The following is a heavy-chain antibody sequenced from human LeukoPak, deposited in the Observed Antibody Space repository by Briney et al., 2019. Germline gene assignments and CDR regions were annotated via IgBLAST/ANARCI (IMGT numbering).Heavy chain of an antibody. J-gene: IGHJ3*01. V-gene: IGHV4-34*01. Sequence: KTSETLSLTCAMYGGSFNDSYWTWIRQPPGKGLEWIGEINHSGNTNYNPSLRSRVTVLVDTPKHQFFLKLTSLTAADTAVYFCARPHRPEAFNVWGQGTMVTVSS. CDR2: INHSGNT. CDR1: GGSFNDSY. CDR3: ARPHRPEAFNV. D-gene: IGHD6-6*01.